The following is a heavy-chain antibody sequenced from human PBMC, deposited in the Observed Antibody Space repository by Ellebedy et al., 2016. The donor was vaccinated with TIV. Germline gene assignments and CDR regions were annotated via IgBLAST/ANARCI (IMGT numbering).Heavy chain of an antibody. J-gene: IGHJ2*01. CDR2: ISSAGST. D-gene: IGHD3-10*02. Sequence: GESLKISCAASGFTVSTNYMNWVRQAPGKGLEWVSIISSAGSTYYADSMKGRFTISKDNSKNTLNLQMTSLRAEDTAVYYCARASFYDVDLSGWYFDIWGRGTLVTVSS. CDR3: ARASFYDVDLSGWYFDI. CDR1: GFTVSTNY. V-gene: IGHV3-66*01.